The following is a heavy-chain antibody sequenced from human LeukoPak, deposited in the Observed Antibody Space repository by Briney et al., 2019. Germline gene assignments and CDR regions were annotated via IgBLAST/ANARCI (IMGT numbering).Heavy chain of an antibody. Sequence: PGRSLRLSCAASGFTFSSYAMHWVRQAPGKGLEWVAVISYDGSNKYYADSVKGRFTISRDNSKNTLYLQMNSLRAEDTAVYYCASSPYSSGPKYWGQGTLVTVSS. J-gene: IGHJ4*02. V-gene: IGHV3-30-3*01. D-gene: IGHD6-19*01. CDR2: ISYDGSNK. CDR3: ASSPYSSGPKY. CDR1: GFTFSSYA.